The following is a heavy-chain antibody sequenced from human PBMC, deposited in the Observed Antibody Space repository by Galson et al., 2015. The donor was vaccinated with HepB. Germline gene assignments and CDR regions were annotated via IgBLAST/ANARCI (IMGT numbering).Heavy chain of an antibody. V-gene: IGHV3-23*01. CDR2: ISGSGGST. D-gene: IGHD3-10*01. CDR1: GFSFSNYW. J-gene: IGHJ3*02. CDR3: AKGYYDGTGSGAFDI. Sequence: SLRLSCAASGFSFSNYWMSWVRQAPGKGLEWVSAISGSGGSTYYADSVKGRFTISRDNSKNTLYLQMNSLRAEDTAVYYCAKGYYDGTGSGAFDIWGQGTMVTVSS.